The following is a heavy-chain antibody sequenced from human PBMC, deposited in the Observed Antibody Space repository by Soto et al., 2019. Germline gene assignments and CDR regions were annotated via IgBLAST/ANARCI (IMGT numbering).Heavy chain of an antibody. CDR1: GVCISSSNW. CDR2: IYHSGST. D-gene: IGHD3-3*01. CDR3: VRGRGFGVVIIWFDP. V-gene: IGHV4-4*02. J-gene: IGHJ5*02. Sequence: NRSPTPPFPGVCISSSNWWMWVRPPPGKGLEWIGEIYHSGSTDYNPSLKSRVTISVDKSKNQFSLKLSSVTAADTAVYYCVRGRGFGVVIIWFDPWGQGTLVTVSS.